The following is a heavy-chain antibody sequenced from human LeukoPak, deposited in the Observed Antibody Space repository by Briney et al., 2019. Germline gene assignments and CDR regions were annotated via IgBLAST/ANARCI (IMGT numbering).Heavy chain of an antibody. D-gene: IGHD2-2*01. J-gene: IGHJ3*02. CDR2: ISYDGSNK. CDR3: AKLLIGYCSSISCYPDAFDI. V-gene: IGHV3-30*18. CDR1: GFTFSSYG. Sequence: PGGSLRLSCAASGFTFSSYGMHWVRQAPGKGLEWVAVISYDGSNKYYADSVKGRFTISRDNSKNTLYLQMNSLRAEDTAVYYCAKLLIGYCSSISCYPDAFDIWGQGTMVTVSS.